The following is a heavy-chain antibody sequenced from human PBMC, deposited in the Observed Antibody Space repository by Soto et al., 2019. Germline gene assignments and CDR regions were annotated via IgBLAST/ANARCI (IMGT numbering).Heavy chain of an antibody. CDR3: ARLGRWLQALDS. V-gene: IGHV4-59*08. D-gene: IGHD5-12*01. Sequence: QVQLQESGPGLVKPSETLSLTCTVSGGSISDYYWSWIRQPPGKGLEWVGYIYYTGSTTYNPSLKWRLTLSVDTSKNQFSLKLRSVSAADTAVYYCARLGRWLQALDSWGQGTLVTVSS. CDR1: GGSISDYY. CDR2: IYYTGST. J-gene: IGHJ4*02.